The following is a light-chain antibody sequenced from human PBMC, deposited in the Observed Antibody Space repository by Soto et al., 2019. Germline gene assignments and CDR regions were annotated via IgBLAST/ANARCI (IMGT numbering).Light chain of an antibody. J-gene: IGKJ4*01. CDR1: QSVNNN. Sequence: EIVMTQSPATLSVSPGERATLFCRASQSVNNNFLAWYQQKPGQAPRLLIHGASTRATGIPARFSGSGSGTEVTLTISSLQSEDFAVYYCQQYSAWPLTFGGGTKVEIK. CDR2: GAS. CDR3: QQYSAWPLT. V-gene: IGKV3-15*01.